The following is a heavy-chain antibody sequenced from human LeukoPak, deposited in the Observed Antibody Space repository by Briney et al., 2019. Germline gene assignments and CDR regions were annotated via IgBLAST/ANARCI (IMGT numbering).Heavy chain of an antibody. CDR1: GGSISSSSYY. V-gene: IGHV4-39*07. Sequence: PSETLSLTCTVSGGSISSSSYYWGWIRQPPGKGLEWIGSIYYSGSTYYNPSLKSRVTISVDTSKNQFSLKLSSVTAADTAVYYCAREEYYYGSGSPNWGQGTLVTVSS. CDR2: IYYSGST. D-gene: IGHD3-10*01. J-gene: IGHJ4*02. CDR3: AREEYYYGSGSPN.